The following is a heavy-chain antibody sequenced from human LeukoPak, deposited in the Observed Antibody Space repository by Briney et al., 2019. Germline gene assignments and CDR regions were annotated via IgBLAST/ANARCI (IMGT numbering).Heavy chain of an antibody. J-gene: IGHJ4*02. CDR3: ARVTGGYRDGDCLSDY. D-gene: IGHD2-21*02. CDR1: GYTFTGYY. CDR2: INPNSGGT. V-gene: IGHV1-2*02. Sequence: ASVKVSCKASGYTFTGYYMHWVRQAPGQGLEWMGWINPNSGGTNYAQKFQGRVTMARDTSISTAYMELSRLRSDDTAVYYCARVTGGYRDGDCLSDYWGQGTLLTVSS.